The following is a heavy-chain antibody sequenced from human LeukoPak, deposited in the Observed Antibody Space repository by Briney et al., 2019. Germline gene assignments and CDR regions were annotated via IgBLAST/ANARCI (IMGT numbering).Heavy chain of an antibody. CDR2: IYYSGST. D-gene: IGHD6-13*01. CDR1: GGSISSSSYY. Sequence: SETLSLTCTVSGGSISSSSYYWGWIRQPPGKGLEWIGSIYYSGSTYYNPSLKSRVTISVDTSKNQFSLKLSSVTAADTAVYYCARLIRYSSSWRRLGYYYYMDVWGKGTTVTISS. CDR3: ARLIRYSSSWRRLGYYYYMDV. V-gene: IGHV4-39*07. J-gene: IGHJ6*03.